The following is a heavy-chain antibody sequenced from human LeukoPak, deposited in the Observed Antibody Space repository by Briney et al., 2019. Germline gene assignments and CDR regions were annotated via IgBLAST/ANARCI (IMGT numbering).Heavy chain of an antibody. CDR2: IRYDGSIE. CDR1: GFLFSNFG. D-gene: IGHD4-23*01. J-gene: IGHJ4*02. Sequence: GGSLRLSCAASGFLFSNFGMHWVRQAPDKGLEWVTFIRYDGSIEYYVDSVKGRFTISRDNSKNSLYLQMNSLRPEDTAVYYCAKDLGYGGYFDYWGQGTLVTVSS. CDR3: AKDLGYGGYFDY. V-gene: IGHV3-30*02.